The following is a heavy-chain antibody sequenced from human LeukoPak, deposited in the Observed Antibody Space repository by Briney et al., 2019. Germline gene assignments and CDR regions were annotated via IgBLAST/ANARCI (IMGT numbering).Heavy chain of an antibody. CDR2: IYYSGST. D-gene: IGHD6-13*01. J-gene: IGHJ5*02. V-gene: IGHV4-39*07. CDR3: ARDGFETYSSRPFDP. Sequence: SETLSLTCTVSGGSISSSSYYWGWIRQPPGKGLEWIGSIYYSGSTYYNPSLKSRVTISVDTSKNQFSLKLSSVTAADTAVYYCARDGFETYSSRPFDPWGQGTLVTVSS. CDR1: GGSISSSSYY.